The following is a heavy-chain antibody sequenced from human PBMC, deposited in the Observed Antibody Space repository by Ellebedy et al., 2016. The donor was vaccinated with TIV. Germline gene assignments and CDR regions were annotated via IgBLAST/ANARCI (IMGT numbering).Heavy chain of an antibody. V-gene: IGHV1-8*01. CDR2: MNPNSGNT. Sequence: AASVKVSCKASGYTFTDYDINWVRQATGQGLEWLGWMNPNSGNTGYAQKFQGRVTMTRDTSINTAYMELRSLTSEDTAVYYCARSHFGGSYGMDVWGQGTTVTVSS. J-gene: IGHJ6*02. CDR1: GYTFTDYD. CDR3: ARSHFGGSYGMDV. D-gene: IGHD3-16*01.